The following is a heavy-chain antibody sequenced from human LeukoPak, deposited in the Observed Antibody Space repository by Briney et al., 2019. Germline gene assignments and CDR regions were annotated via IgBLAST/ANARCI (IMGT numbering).Heavy chain of an antibody. D-gene: IGHD3-22*01. Sequence: SETLSLTCTVSGGSIRSGSHYWAWIRQPPGKGLEWIGSIYYSGSTYYNPSLENRVTISIDTSKNHFSLKLSSLSAADTSVYYCAKRDDSGGNLVDLWGQGTLVAVS. CDR3: AKRDDSGGNLVDL. CDR1: GGSIRSGSHY. J-gene: IGHJ4*02. CDR2: IYYSGST. V-gene: IGHV4-39*02.